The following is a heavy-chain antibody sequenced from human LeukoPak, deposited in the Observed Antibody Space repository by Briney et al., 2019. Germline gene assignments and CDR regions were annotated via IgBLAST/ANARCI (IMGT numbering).Heavy chain of an antibody. D-gene: IGHD3-9*01. V-gene: IGHV1-69*06. J-gene: IGHJ4*02. CDR1: GGTFSSYA. CDR2: IIPIFGTA. Sequence: ASVKVSCKASGGTFSSYAISWVRQAPGQGLEWMGGIIPIFGTANYAQKFQGRVTITADKSTSTAYMELSSLRSDDTAVYYCALSTARRYYFDYWGQGTLVTVSS. CDR3: ALSTARRYYFDY.